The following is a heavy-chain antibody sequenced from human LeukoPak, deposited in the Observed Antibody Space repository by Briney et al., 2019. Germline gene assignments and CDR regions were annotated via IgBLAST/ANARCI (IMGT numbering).Heavy chain of an antibody. D-gene: IGHD6-19*01. CDR3: ARGGYSSGWYSSELSPSYYFDY. CDR2: MNPNNGNT. V-gene: IGHV1-8*01. Sequence: ASVKVSCKASGYTFTSYDINWVRQATGQGLEWMGWMNPNNGNTGYAQKFQGRVTMTRNTSISTAYMELSSLRSEDTAVYYCARGGYSSGWYSSELSPSYYFDYWGQGTLVTVSS. J-gene: IGHJ4*02. CDR1: GYTFTSYD.